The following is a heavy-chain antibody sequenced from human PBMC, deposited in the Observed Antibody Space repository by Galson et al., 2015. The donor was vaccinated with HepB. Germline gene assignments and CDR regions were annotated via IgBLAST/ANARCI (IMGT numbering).Heavy chain of an antibody. D-gene: IGHD1-26*01. CDR2: IIPIFGAA. V-gene: IGHV1-69*13. Sequence: SVKVSCKASGGTFSSYAISWVRQAPGQGLEWMGGIIPIFGAANYAQKFQGRVTITADESTSTAYMELSSLRSEDTAVYYCARDEWELLGWFDPWGQGTLVTVPS. CDR3: ARDEWELLGWFDP. J-gene: IGHJ5*02. CDR1: GGTFSSYA.